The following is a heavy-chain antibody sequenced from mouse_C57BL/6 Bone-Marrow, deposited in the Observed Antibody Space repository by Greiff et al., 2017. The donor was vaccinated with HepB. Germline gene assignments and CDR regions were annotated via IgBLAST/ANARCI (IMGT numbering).Heavy chain of an antibody. V-gene: IGHV1-64*01. CDR1: GYTFTSYW. D-gene: IGHD2-5*01. CDR2: IHPNSGST. CDR3: SYYSNPYYYAMDY. J-gene: IGHJ4*01. Sequence: QVQLQQPGAELVKPGASVKLSCKASGYTFTSYWMHWVKQRPGQGLEWIGMIHPNSGSTNYNEKFKSKATLTVDKSSSTAYMQLSSLTSEDSAVYYCSYYSNPYYYAMDYWGQGTSVTVSS.